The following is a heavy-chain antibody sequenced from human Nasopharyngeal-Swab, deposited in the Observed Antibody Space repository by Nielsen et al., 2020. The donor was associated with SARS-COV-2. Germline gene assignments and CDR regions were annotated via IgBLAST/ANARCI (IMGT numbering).Heavy chain of an antibody. D-gene: IGHD3-9*01. CDR3: ARGCVLTGPSCYYYGMDV. V-gene: IGHV3-21*01. CDR1: GFNFNMYS. J-gene: IGHJ6*02. CDR2: ISSSSSYI. Sequence: GGSLRLSCATSGFNFNMYSMYWVRQAPGKGLEWVSSISSSSSYIYYADSVKGRFTISRDNAKNSLYLQMNSLRAEDTAVYYCARGCVLTGPSCYYYGMDVWGQGTTVTVSS.